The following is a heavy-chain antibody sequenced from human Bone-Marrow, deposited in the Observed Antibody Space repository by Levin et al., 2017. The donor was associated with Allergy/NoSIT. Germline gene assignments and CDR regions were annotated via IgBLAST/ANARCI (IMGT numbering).Heavy chain of an antibody. D-gene: IGHD1-7*01. CDR3: ARVTITGTTGRLYYYYGMDG. V-gene: IGHV1-69*01. Sequence: KISCKASGGTFSSYAISWVRQAPGQGLEWMGGIIPIFGTANYAQKFQGRVTITADESTSTAYMELSSLRSEDTAVYYCARVTITGTTGRLYYYYGMDGWGQGTTVTVSS. J-gene: IGHJ6*02. CDR2: IIPIFGTA. CDR1: GGTFSSYA.